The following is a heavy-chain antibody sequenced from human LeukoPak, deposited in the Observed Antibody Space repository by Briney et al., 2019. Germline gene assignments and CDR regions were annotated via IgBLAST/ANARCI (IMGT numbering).Heavy chain of an antibody. CDR3: AREYPAYYYMDV. CDR1: GGTFSSYA. CDR2: IIPIFGTA. Sequence: SVKVSCKASGGTFSSYAISWVRQAPGQGLEWMGGIIPIFGTANYAQKFQGRVTITADKSTSTAYMELSSLRSEDTVVYYCAREYPAYYYMDVWGKGTTVTVSS. J-gene: IGHJ6*03. V-gene: IGHV1-69*06.